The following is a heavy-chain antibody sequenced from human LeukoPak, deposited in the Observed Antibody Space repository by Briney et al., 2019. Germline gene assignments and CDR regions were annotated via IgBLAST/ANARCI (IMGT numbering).Heavy chain of an antibody. D-gene: IGHD3-16*01. CDR2: IKQDGGEK. CDR3: VRDGGPYYFDC. Sequence: PGGSLRLSCAASGFTFSSYWMSWVRQVPGKGLEWVANIKQDGGEKYYVDSVRGRFSISRDSSKNSLYLQMNSLRADDTAVYYCVRDGGPYYFDCWGQGTLVTVSS. J-gene: IGHJ4*02. V-gene: IGHV3-7*01. CDR1: GFTFSSYW.